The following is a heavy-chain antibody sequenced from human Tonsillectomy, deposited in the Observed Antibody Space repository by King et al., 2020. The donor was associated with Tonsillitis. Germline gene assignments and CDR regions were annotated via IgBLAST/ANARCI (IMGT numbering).Heavy chain of an antibody. Sequence: VQLVESGGGLVQPGGSLRLSCAASGFDFGNYEMNWVRQAPGKGLEWVSYIGTQGTTIYYADSVKGRFTISRDNTKNSLFLHLNSLRAEDTAVYFCTRDSPIVGSFYYYRDVWGKGTTVTVSS. CDR3: TRDSPIVGSFYYYRDV. J-gene: IGHJ6*03. D-gene: IGHD1-26*01. CDR1: GFDFGNYE. CDR2: IGTQGTTI. V-gene: IGHV3-48*03.